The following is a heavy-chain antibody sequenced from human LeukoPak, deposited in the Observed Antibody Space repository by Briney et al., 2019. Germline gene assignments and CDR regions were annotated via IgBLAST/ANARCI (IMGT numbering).Heavy chain of an antibody. D-gene: IGHD6-19*01. Sequence: GGSLRLSCTASGFTFSNYAMTWVRQAPGKGLEWVSAINNDGSYTHYADSVKGRFTISRDNSKNTLYLQMTSLTAEDTAVYFCADRPIGMAGKPNYSFDYWGQGTLVTVSS. V-gene: IGHV3-23*01. CDR1: GFTFSNYA. CDR3: ADRPIGMAGKPNYSFDY. J-gene: IGHJ4*02. CDR2: INNDGSYT.